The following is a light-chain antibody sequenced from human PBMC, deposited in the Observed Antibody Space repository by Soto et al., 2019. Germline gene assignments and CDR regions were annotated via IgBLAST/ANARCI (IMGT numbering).Light chain of an antibody. Sequence: PVLTQPASVSGSPGQSITISCTGTSSDVGGYNYVSWYQQHSGKAPKLMIYDVSNRPSGVSNRFSGSKSGNTASLTISGLQAEDEADYYCGSYASSSTLYVFGTGTKVTVL. V-gene: IGLV2-14*01. CDR2: DVS. J-gene: IGLJ1*01. CDR3: GSYASSSTLYV. CDR1: SSDVGGYNY.